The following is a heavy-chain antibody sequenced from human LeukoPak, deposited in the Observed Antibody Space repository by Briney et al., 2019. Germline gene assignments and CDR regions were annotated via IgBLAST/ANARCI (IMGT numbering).Heavy chain of an antibody. V-gene: IGHV4-59*12. J-gene: IGHJ6*03. CDR2: IHYSGST. CDR3: ARGWYFYYYMDV. D-gene: IGHD2-15*01. CDR1: GGSISSYY. Sequence: SETLSLTCTVSGGSISSYYWSWIRQPPGKGLEWIGYIHYSGSTNYNPSLKSRLTISVETSKNQFSLKLSSVTAADTAVYYCARGWYFYYYMDVWGKGTTVTVSS.